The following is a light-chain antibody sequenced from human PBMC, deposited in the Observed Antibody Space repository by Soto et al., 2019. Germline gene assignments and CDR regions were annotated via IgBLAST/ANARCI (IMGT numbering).Light chain of an antibody. V-gene: IGKV1-39*01. Sequence: DIQMTQSPSSLSASVGDRVTITCRASQSISSYLNWYQQKPWKAPKLVIYAASSLQSGVPSRFSGRGSGSEFSLTISSLQPEDFATYYCQQSYSTPQTFGPGTKVDIK. CDR1: QSISSY. J-gene: IGKJ3*01. CDR3: QQSYSTPQT. CDR2: AAS.